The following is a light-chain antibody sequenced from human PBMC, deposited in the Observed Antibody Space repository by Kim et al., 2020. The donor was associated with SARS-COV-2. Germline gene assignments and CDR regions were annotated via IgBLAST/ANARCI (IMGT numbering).Light chain of an antibody. CDR1: SGDIDAYNY. CDR2: DVT. V-gene: IGLV2-14*04. J-gene: IGLJ1*01. CDR3: SSCTISSTYV. Sequence: GQSITISCTGTSGDIDAYNYVSWYQQHPGKAPKLIIYDVTKRPSGVSDRFSGSKSGNTASLTISGLQAEDEADYYCSSCTISSTYVFGTGTKVTVL.